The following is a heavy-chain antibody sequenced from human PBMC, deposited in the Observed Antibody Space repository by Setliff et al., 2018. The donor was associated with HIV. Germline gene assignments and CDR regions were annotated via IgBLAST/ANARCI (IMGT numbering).Heavy chain of an antibody. CDR3: ARRPLFGVVIASVAKMGFDY. CDR2: IYSSGSI. D-gene: IGHD3-3*01. CDR1: GGSLSSHC. J-gene: IGHJ4*02. Sequence: SETLSLTCTVSGGSLSSHCWSWIRQSPGKALEWIGYIYSSGSIIYNPSLKSRVTMSVDTSQNQVSLDLDSVTAADTAVYYCARRPLFGVVIASVAKMGFDYWGQGTLVTVSS. V-gene: IGHV4-59*11.